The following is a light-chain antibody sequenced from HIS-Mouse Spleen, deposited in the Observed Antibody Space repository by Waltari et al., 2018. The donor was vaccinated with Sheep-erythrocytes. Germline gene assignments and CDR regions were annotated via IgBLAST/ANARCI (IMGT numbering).Light chain of an antibody. CDR3: CSYAGSSTFFWV. CDR2: EGS. Sequence: QSALTQPASVSGSPGQSITISCTGTSSDVGSYNLVSWYQQHPGKAPKLMNYEGSKRPSGVSNRFSGSKSGNTASLTISGLQAEDEADYYCCSYAGSSTFFWVFGGGTKLTVL. V-gene: IGLV2-23*03. CDR1: SSDVGSYNL. J-gene: IGLJ3*02.